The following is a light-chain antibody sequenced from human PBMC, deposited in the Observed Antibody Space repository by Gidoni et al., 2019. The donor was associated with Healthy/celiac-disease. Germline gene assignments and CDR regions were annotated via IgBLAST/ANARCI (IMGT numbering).Light chain of an antibody. CDR2: GNS. CDR1: SSNIGAGYD. CDR3: QSYDSSLSPVV. V-gene: IGLV1-40*01. J-gene: IGLJ2*01. Sequence: QSVLTQPPSVSGAPGQRVTISGTGSSSNIGAGYDVHWYQQLPGTAPNPLIYGNSNRPTGVPDRFSGSKSGTSASLAITGLQAEDEAEYYCQSYDSSLSPVVFGGGTKLTVL.